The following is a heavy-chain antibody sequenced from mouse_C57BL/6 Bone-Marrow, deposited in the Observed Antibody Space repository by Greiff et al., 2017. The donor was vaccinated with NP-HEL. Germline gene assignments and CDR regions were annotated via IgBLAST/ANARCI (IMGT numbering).Heavy chain of an antibody. D-gene: IGHD2-3*01. CDR1: GFTFSSYG. Sequence: EVHLVESGGDLVKPGGSLKLSCAASGFTFSSYGMSWVRQTPDKRLEWVATISSGGSYTYYPDSVKGRFTISRDNAKNTLYLQMSSLKSEDTAMYYCARHGWLLRLFAYWGQGTLVTVSA. CDR2: ISSGGSYT. V-gene: IGHV5-6*01. CDR3: ARHGWLLRLFAY. J-gene: IGHJ3*01.